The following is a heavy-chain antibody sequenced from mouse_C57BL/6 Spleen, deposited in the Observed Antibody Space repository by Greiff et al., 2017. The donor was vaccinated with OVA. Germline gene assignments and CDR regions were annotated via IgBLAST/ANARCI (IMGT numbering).Heavy chain of an antibody. CDR1: GYTFTSYW. CDR3: ARCPYYFDY. CDR2: IYPGSGCT. J-gene: IGHJ2*01. Sequence: QVQLQQPGAELVKPGASVKMSCKASGYTFTSYWLTWVQQRPGQGLEWIGDIYPGSGCTNYNEKFKSKATLTVDTSSITAYMQRSSLTSDDSAVYDCARCPYYFDYWGQGTTLTVSS. V-gene: IGHV1-55*01.